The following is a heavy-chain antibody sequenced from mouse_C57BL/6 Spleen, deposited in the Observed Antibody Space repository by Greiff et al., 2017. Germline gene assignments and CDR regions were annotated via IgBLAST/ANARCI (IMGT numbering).Heavy chain of an antibody. CDR2: ILPGSGST. V-gene: IGHV1-9*01. D-gene: IGHD2-3*01. CDR1: GYTFPGYW. J-gene: IGHJ4*01. Sequence: VQLKESGAELMKPGASVKLSCKATGYTFPGYWIEWVKQRPGQGLEWIGEILPGSGSTNYNEKFKGKAPFTADTSSNTAYMQLSRLTTEDSSIYSCARADGLDAMDYWGQGTSVTVSS. CDR3: ARADGLDAMDY.